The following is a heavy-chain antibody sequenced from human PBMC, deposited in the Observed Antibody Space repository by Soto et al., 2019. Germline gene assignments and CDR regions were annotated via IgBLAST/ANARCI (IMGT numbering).Heavy chain of an antibody. CDR3: AREYGDYFDY. Sequence: PSETLSLTCTVSGGSISSYYWSWIRQPPGKGLEWIGYIYYSGSTNYNPSLKSRVTISVDTSKNQFSLKLSSVTAADTAVYYCAREYGDYFDYWGQGTLVTVSS. CDR1: GGSISSYY. J-gene: IGHJ4*02. D-gene: IGHD4-17*01. V-gene: IGHV4-59*01. CDR2: IYYSGST.